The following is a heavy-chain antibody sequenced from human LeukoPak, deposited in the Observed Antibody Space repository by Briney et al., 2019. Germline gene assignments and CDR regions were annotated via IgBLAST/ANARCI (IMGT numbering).Heavy chain of an antibody. CDR1: GGSISSYY. V-gene: IGHV4-59*01. J-gene: IGHJ5*02. D-gene: IGHD3-22*01. Sequence: KPSETLSLTCTVSGGSISSYYWSWIRQPPGKGLEWIGDFYYSGSTNYNPPLKSRVTISVDTSKNQYSMKMSSVTAADTDVYYCARGPLNYYDSSGYSNWFDRWGQGTLVTVSS. CDR2: FYYSGST. CDR3: ARGPLNYYDSSGYSNWFDR.